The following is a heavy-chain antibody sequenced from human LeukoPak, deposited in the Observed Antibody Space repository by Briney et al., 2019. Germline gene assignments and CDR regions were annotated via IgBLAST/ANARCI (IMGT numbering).Heavy chain of an antibody. J-gene: IGHJ6*02. CDR1: GFTFSSYG. CDR3: AKYASSTNYYFGMDV. D-gene: IGHD2-2*01. Sequence: PGGSLRLSCAASGFTFSSYGMHWVRQAPGMGLEWVAVIWYDGSNKYYADSVKGRFTISRDNSKKTLYLQMNSLRAEDTAVYYCAKYASSTNYYFGMDVWGQGTTVTVFS. CDR2: IWYDGSNK. V-gene: IGHV3-33*06.